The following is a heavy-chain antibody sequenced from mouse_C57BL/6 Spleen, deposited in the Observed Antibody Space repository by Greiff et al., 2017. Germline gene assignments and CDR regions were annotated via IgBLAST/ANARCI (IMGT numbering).Heavy chain of an antibody. V-gene: IGHV5-4*01. CDR3: ARDLGRDGY. J-gene: IGHJ2*01. Sequence: EVQGVESGGGLVKPGGSLKLSCAASGFTFSSYAMSWVRQTPEKRLEWVATISDGGSYTYYPDNVKGRFTISRDNAKNNLYLQMSHLKSEDTAMYYCARDLGRDGYWGQGTTLTVSS. CDR2: ISDGGSYT. CDR1: GFTFSSYA. D-gene: IGHD4-1*01.